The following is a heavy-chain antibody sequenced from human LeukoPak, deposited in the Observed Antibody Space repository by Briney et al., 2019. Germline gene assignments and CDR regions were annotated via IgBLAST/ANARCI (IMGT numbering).Heavy chain of an antibody. J-gene: IGHJ4*02. CDR2: IYSGGST. D-gene: IGHD4-17*01. CDR3: AREAVTRNYFDY. Sequence: QPGGSLRLSCAASGFTFSSSAMSWVRQAPGKGLEWVSVIYSGGSTYYADSVKGRFTISRDNSKNTLFLQMNSLRAEDTAVYYCAREAVTRNYFDYWGQGTLVTVSS. V-gene: IGHV3-53*01. CDR1: GFTFSSSA.